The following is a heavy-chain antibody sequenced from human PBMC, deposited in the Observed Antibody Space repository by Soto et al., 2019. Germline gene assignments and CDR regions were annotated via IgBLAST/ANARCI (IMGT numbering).Heavy chain of an antibody. D-gene: IGHD1-1*01. CDR3: ARPRTVATTKGYDY. V-gene: IGHV1-69*01. Sequence: QAQLVQSGAEVKKPGSSVKVSCKASGGTFSNYPISWVRQAPGQGLEWMGAIIPIFATTNYAQKFQGRVTITADESASTAYMELSGLTSADTALYYCARPRTVATTKGYDYWGQGTLVTVSS. CDR2: IIPIFATT. J-gene: IGHJ4*02. CDR1: GGTFSNYP.